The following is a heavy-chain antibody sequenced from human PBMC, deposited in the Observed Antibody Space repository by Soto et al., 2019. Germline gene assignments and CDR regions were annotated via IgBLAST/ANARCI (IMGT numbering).Heavy chain of an antibody. D-gene: IGHD1-7*01. J-gene: IGHJ1*01. CDR2: ITVNGNT. Sequence: QVQQLESGPGRVKPWDTLSLTCTVSGAYISDFSLSWIRQPAGKGLEWIGRITVNGNTQYNPSFRSRVTMSMDTSRNQFSLNLQSATAADTALYYCARESGENWTYEAHWGQGTLVTVSS. CDR1: GAYISDFS. CDR3: ARESGENWTYEAH. V-gene: IGHV4-4*07.